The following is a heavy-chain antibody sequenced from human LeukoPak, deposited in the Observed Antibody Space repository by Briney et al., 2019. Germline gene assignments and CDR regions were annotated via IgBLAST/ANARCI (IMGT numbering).Heavy chain of an antibody. CDR3: ASLWFGELEQEYYYYMDV. CDR2: IIPILGIA. D-gene: IGHD3-10*01. CDR1: GGTFSSHT. V-gene: IGHV1-69*02. Sequence: SVKVSCKASGGTFSSHTISWVRQAPGQGLEWMGRIIPILGIANYAQKFQGRVTITADKSTSTAYMELSSLRSEDTAVYYCASLWFGELEQEYYYYMDVWGKGTTVTVSS. J-gene: IGHJ6*03.